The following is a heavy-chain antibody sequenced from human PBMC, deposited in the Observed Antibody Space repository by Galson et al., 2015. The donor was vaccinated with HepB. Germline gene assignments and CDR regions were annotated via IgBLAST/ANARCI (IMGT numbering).Heavy chain of an antibody. CDR1: GYTFSAYA. D-gene: IGHD1-26*01. CDR3: VGANSGSYLDSFAY. J-gene: IGHJ4*02. V-gene: IGHV1-3*01. CDR2: INAGNGNT. Sequence: SVKVSCKASGYTFSAYAMHWVRQAPGQRLEWMGWINAGNGNTKYSRKFQGRVTITRDTSADTAYVDLSRLRFEDTAVYYCVGANSGSYLDSFAYWGQGTLVTVSS.